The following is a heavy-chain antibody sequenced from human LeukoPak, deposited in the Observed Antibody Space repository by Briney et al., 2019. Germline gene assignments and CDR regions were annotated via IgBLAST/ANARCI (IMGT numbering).Heavy chain of an antibody. CDR2: IYYSGST. CDR1: GVSISSYY. V-gene: IGHV4-59*01. CDR3: ARYSVAAYNWFDP. D-gene: IGHD6-6*01. Sequence: SETLSLTCTVPGVSISSYYWSWIRQPPGKGLEWIGYIYYSGSTNYNPSLKSRVTISVDTSENQFSLKLSSVTAADTAVYYCARYSVAAYNWFDPWGQGTLVTVSS. J-gene: IGHJ5*02.